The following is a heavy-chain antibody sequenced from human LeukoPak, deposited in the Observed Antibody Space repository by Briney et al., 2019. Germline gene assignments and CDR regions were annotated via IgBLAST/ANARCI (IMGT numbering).Heavy chain of an antibody. V-gene: IGHV1-69*01. J-gene: IGHJ4*02. CDR2: IIPIFGTA. Sequence: RASVKVSCKASGGTFSSYAINWVRQAPGQGLEWMGGIIPIFGTANYAQKFQDRVTITADESTNTAYMELSSLRSEDTAIYYCASRLYCSNTRCRNFPFAYWGQGTLVTVSS. CDR3: ASRLYCSNTRCRNFPFAY. D-gene: IGHD2-2*01. CDR1: GGTFSSYA.